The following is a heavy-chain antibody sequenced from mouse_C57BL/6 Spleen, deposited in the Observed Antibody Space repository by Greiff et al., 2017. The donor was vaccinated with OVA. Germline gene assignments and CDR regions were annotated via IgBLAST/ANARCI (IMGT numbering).Heavy chain of an antibody. D-gene: IGHD2-4*01. V-gene: IGHV1-52*01. J-gene: IGHJ2*01. Sequence: QVHVKQPGAELVRPGSSVKLSCKASGYTFTSYWMHWVKQRPIQGLEWIGNIDPSDSETHYNQKFKDKATLTVDKSSSTAYMQLSSLTSEDSAVYYCAKALYDYDGVDYWGQGTTLTVSS. CDR2: IDPSDSET. CDR1: GYTFTSYW. CDR3: AKALYDYDGVDY.